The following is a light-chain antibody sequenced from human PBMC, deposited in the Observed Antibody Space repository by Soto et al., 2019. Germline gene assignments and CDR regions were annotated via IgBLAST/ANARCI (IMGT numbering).Light chain of an antibody. CDR3: QQYDYSRS. Sequence: DIYFSQTPSTLSASVGDGVTIACRASQNISTSLAWYQHRPGKAPKLLIFDVSNVESGVPSRFSGSGSGTEFTLTISRLHSDDFATYYCQQYDYSRSSGQGTKVDIK. V-gene: IGKV1-5*01. CDR1: QNISTS. J-gene: IGKJ1*01. CDR2: DVS.